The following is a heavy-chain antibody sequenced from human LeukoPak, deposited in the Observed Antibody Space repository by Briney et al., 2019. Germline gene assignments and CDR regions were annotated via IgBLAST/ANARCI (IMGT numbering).Heavy chain of an antibody. V-gene: IGHV4-31*03. J-gene: IGHJ1*01. CDR3: ARGVRSSWYGEYFQH. Sequence: SQTLSLTCTVSGGSISSGGYYWSWIRQHPGKGLEWIGYIYYSGSTYYNPSLKSRVTISVDTSKNQFSLKLSSVTAADTAVYYCARGVRSSWYGEYFQHWGQGTLVTVSS. CDR2: IYYSGST. D-gene: IGHD6-13*01. CDR1: GGSISSGGYY.